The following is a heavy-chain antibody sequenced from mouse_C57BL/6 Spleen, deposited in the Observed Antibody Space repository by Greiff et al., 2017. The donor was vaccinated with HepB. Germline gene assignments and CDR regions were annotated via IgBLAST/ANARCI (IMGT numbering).Heavy chain of an antibody. CDR3: ARRYYYGSPYYFDY. CDR2: IDPSDSYT. J-gene: IGHJ2*01. Sequence: VQLQQPGAELVMPGASVKLSCKASGYTFTSYWMHWVKQRPGQGLEWIGEIDPSDSYTNYNQKFKGKSTLTVDKSSSTAYMQLSSLTSEDSAVYYCARRYYYGSPYYFDYWGQGTTLTVSS. CDR1: GYTFTSYW. V-gene: IGHV1-69*01. D-gene: IGHD1-1*01.